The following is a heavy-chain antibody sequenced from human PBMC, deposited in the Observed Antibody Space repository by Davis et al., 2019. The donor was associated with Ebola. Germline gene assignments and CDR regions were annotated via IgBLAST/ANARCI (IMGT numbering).Heavy chain of an antibody. CDR3: ARFCSGGSCYSPGLGYYYYGMDV. Sequence: ASVKVSCKASGYTFTSYGISWVRQAPGQGLEWMGWISAYNGNTNYAQKLQGRVTMTTDTSTSTAYMELRSLRSDDTAVYYCARFCSGGSCYSPGLGYYYYGMDVWGQGTTVTVSS. V-gene: IGHV1-18*01. CDR2: ISAYNGNT. CDR1: GYTFTSYG. J-gene: IGHJ6*02. D-gene: IGHD2-15*01.